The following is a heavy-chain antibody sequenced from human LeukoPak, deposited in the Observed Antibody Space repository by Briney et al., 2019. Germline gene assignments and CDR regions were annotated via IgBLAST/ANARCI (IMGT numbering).Heavy chain of an antibody. CDR3: ARESGGSGGY. V-gene: IGHV3-30*02. Sequence: GGSLRLSCAASGFTFSSYGMHWVRQAPGKGLEWVPFIRYDGSNEYYADSVRGRFTISRDNAKNSLYLQMNSLRAEDTAVYYCARESGGSGGYWGQGTLVTVSS. J-gene: IGHJ4*02. CDR2: IRYDGSNE. CDR1: GFTFSSYG. D-gene: IGHD6-19*01.